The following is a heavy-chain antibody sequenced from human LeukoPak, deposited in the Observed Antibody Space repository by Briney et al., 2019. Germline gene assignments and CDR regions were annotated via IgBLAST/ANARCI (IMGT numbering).Heavy chain of an antibody. D-gene: IGHD2-2*01. J-gene: IGHJ4*02. V-gene: IGHV3-23*01. CDR2: ISGSGGST. CDR1: GFIFSSYA. CDR3: AKEYCSSTSCLPVDY. Sequence: GGSLRLSCAASGFIFSSYAMSWVRQAPGKGLEWVSAISGSGGSTYYADSVKGRFTISRDNSKNTLYLQMNSLRAEDTAVYYCAKEYCSSTSCLPVDYWGQGTLVTVSS.